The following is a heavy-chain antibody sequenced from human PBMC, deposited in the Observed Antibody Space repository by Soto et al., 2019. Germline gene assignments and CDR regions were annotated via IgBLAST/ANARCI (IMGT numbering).Heavy chain of an antibody. CDR3: AREGLVLVQTTVNSDYYYYAMDV. Sequence: SVKVSCKASGGTFSSYAISWVRQAPGQGLEWMGGFIPIFGTANYAQKFQGRVTITADESTSTAYMELSSLRSEDTAVYYCAREGLVLVQTTVNSDYYYYAMDVWGQGTTVTVSS. V-gene: IGHV1-69*13. CDR2: FIPIFGTA. D-gene: IGHD2-2*01. J-gene: IGHJ6*02. CDR1: GGTFSSYA.